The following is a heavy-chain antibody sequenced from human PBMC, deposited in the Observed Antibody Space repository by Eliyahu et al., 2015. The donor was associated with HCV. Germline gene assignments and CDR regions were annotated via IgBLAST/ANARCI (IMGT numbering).Heavy chain of an antibody. Sequence: VQVAESGGGLVQPGESLXLSCTVSGFSVTSDYMTWVRQAPGRGLEGGATMYPGGSFYVANFAQGRFSLSRDNSRNTLYIQLNTLTGEDTGLYFCSRGDPEYYGLSVWGQGTMVTV. J-gene: IGHJ6*02. V-gene: IGHV3-66*01. CDR2: MYPGGSF. CDR3: SRGDPEYYGLSV. D-gene: IGHD4-17*01. CDR1: GFSVTSDY.